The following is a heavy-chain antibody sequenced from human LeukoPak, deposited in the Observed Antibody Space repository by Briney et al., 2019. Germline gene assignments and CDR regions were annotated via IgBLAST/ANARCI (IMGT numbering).Heavy chain of an antibody. Sequence: RGESLKISRKASGYSFTHYWIGWVRQMPGKGLEWMGIIYPGDSDTKYSPSFQGQVTISADKSISTAYLQWSSLKASDTAMCYCARRITIFGDGNWFNFWGQGTLVTVSS. CDR3: ARRITIFGDGNWFNF. V-gene: IGHV5-51*01. CDR2: IYPGDSDT. J-gene: IGHJ5*01. D-gene: IGHD3-3*01. CDR1: GYSFTHYW.